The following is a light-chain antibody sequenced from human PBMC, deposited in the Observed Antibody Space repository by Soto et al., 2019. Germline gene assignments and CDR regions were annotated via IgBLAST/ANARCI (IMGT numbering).Light chain of an antibody. CDR2: ANN. CDR3: QSYDITLSGSV. Sequence: QTVVTQPPSVSGAPGQRVTISCSGSRSHIGAGYDVQWYKQLPGTAPKLLIYANNIRPSGVPDRFSGSKSGTSASLAITGLQAEDEADYYCQSYDITLSGSVFGGGTKLTVL. CDR1: RSHIGAGYD. J-gene: IGLJ2*01. V-gene: IGLV1-40*01.